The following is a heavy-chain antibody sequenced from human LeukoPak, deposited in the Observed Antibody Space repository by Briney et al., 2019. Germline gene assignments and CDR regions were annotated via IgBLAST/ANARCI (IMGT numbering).Heavy chain of an antibody. CDR1: GFSFSNYD. CDR2: ISTGGSTI. V-gene: IGHV3-48*03. D-gene: IGHD4-17*01. Sequence: GGSLRLSCAASGFSFSNYDMNWVRQAPGKGLEWVSYISTGGSTIYYADSVKGRFTISRDNAKNSLFLQMNTLRAEDTAVYYCARAPRDYGAIPRGDYRGQGTLVTVSS. J-gene: IGHJ4*02. CDR3: ARAPRDYGAIPRGDY.